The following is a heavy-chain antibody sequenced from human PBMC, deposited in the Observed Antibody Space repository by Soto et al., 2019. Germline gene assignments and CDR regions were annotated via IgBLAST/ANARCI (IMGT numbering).Heavy chain of an antibody. CDR2: ISVSGNII. CDR1: GFTFSTYE. CDR3: VRDTMRASAAASLDY. V-gene: IGHV3-48*03. Sequence: EVQLVESGGGLVQPGGSLRLSCAASGFTFSTYEFNWVRQAPGRGLEWISYISVSGNIIRYADSVKGRFTISRDNAENSLHLHMSSLRVDDTAVCFCVRDTMRASAAASLDYWGQGTQVIVSS. D-gene: IGHD6-13*01. J-gene: IGHJ4*02.